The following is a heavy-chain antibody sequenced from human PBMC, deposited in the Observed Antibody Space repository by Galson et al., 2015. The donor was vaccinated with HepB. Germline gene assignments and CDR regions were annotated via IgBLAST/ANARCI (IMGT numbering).Heavy chain of an antibody. V-gene: IGHV1-3*01. D-gene: IGHD6-6*01. CDR2: INAGNGNT. Sequence: VKVSCKASGYTFTSYAMHWVRQAPGQRLEWMGWINAGNGNTKYSQKFQGRVTITRDTSASTAYMELSSLRSEDTAVYYCARHDISSLDYYYYYGMDVWGQGTTVTVSS. CDR1: GYTFTSYA. J-gene: IGHJ6*02. CDR3: ARHDISSLDYYYYYGMDV.